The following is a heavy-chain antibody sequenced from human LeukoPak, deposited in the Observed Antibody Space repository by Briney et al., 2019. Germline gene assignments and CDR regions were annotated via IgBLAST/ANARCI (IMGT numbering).Heavy chain of an antibody. CDR3: ARDWGIEGRDIPVAGRSDYYFGLDV. CDR2: INPSGGGT. D-gene: IGHD6-19*01. CDR1: GYTFTSYY. V-gene: IGHV1-46*01. Sequence: ASVKVSCKASGYTFTSYYIHWLRQAPGQGLEWMGIINPSGGGTDYAQKSQGRVTMTRDASTSTVYMEVSSLRFEDTAVYYCARDWGIEGRDIPVAGRSDYYFGLDVWGQGTTVTVSS. J-gene: IGHJ6*02.